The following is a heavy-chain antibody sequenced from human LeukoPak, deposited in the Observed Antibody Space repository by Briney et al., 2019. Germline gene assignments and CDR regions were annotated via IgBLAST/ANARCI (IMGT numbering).Heavy chain of an antibody. V-gene: IGHV4-34*01. J-gene: IGHJ4*02. CDR3: ASASRLGYCSGGSCPNFDY. CDR2: INHSGST. CDR1: GGSFSGYY. Sequence: SETLSLTCAVYGGSFSGYYWSWIRQPPGKGLEWIGEINHSGSTNYNPSLKSRVTISVDTSKNQFSLKLSSVTAADTAVYYRASASRLGYCSGGSCPNFDYWGQGTLVTVSS. D-gene: IGHD2-15*01.